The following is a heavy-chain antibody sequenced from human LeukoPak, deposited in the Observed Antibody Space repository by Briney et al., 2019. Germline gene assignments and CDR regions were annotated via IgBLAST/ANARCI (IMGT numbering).Heavy chain of an antibody. V-gene: IGHV4-39*07. J-gene: IGHJ4*02. CDR2: INHSGST. D-gene: IGHD4-17*01. Sequence: PSETLSLTCTVSGGSISSSSYYWGWIRQPPGKGLEWIGEINHSGSTNYNPSLKSRVTISVDTSKNQFSLKLSSVTAADTAVYYCARRTTVTAFDYWGQGTLVTVSS. CDR3: ARRTTVTAFDY. CDR1: GGSISSSSYY.